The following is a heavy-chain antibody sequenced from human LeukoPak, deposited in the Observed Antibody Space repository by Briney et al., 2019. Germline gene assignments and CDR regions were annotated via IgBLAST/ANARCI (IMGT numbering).Heavy chain of an antibody. V-gene: IGHV3-30*04. J-gene: IGHJ4*02. CDR3: ARDNEEIVVVPAAIDY. Sequence: PGRSLRLSCAASGFTFSSYAMHWVRQAPGKGLEWVAVISYDRSNKYYADSVKGRFTISRDNSKNTLYLQMNSLRAEDTAVYYCARDNEEIVVVPAAIDYWGQGTLVTVSS. D-gene: IGHD2-2*01. CDR1: GFTFSSYA. CDR2: ISYDRSNK.